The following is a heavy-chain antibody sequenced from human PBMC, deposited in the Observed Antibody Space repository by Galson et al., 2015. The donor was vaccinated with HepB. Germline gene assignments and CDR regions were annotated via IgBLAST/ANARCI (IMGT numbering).Heavy chain of an antibody. J-gene: IGHJ4*02. CDR2: IIPIFGTA. D-gene: IGHD6-19*01. CDR3: ARAVGKYSSGREIFDY. V-gene: IGHV1-69*13. Sequence: SVKVSCKASGGTFSSYAISWVRQAPGQGLEWMGGIIPIFGTANYAQKFQGRVTITADESTSTAYMELSSLRSEDTAVYYCARAVGKYSSGREIFDYWGQGTLVTVSS. CDR1: GGTFSSYA.